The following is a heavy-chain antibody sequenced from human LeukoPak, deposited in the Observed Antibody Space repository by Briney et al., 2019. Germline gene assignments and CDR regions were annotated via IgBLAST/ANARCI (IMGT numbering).Heavy chain of an antibody. J-gene: IGHJ4*02. Sequence: GGSLRLSCTASGFTFGDYAMSWVRQAPGKGLEWVGFIRSKAYGGTTEYAASVKGRFTISRDDSKSIAYLQMNSLKTEDTAVYYCTTESPNYYDSSGYPYFHYWGQGTLVTVSS. D-gene: IGHD3-22*01. CDR1: GFTFGDYA. CDR3: TTESPNYYDSSGYPYFHY. V-gene: IGHV3-49*04. CDR2: IRSKAYGGTT.